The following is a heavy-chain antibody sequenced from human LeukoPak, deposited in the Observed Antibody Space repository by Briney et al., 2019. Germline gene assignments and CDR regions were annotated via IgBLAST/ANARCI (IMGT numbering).Heavy chain of an antibody. CDR1: GFTFDDYA. CDR2: ISWNSGSI. V-gene: IGHV3-9*01. D-gene: IGHD7-27*01. Sequence: PGGSLRLSCAASGFTFDDYAMHWVRQAPGKGLEWVSGISWNSGSIGYADSVKGRFTISRDNAKNSLYRQMNSLRAEDTAVYYCARIIPGEATGDYWGQGTLVTVSS. J-gene: IGHJ4*02. CDR3: ARIIPGEATGDY.